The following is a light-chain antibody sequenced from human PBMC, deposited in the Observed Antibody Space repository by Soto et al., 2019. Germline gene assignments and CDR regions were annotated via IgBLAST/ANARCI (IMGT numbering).Light chain of an antibody. CDR1: ESVSRY. J-gene: IGKJ5*01. V-gene: IGKV3-11*01. Sequence: EIVLTQSPATVSLYPEERATLSCRASESVSRYLAWYQKRPCQAPSLLIYDTSNSATGIPARFTGSGSGTDFNLTISILYPADFAVYYCPPYCSSPPIPFAQVTRLE. CDR2: DTS. CDR3: PPYCSSPPIP.